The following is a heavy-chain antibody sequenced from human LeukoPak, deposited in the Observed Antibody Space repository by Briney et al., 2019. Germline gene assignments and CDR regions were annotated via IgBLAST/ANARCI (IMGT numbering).Heavy chain of an antibody. J-gene: IGHJ3*02. CDR3: ARDLRLWFGELYLGGAFDI. D-gene: IGHD3-10*01. CDR2: ISYDGSNK. CDR1: GFTFSSYG. V-gene: IGHV3-30*03. Sequence: GGSLRLSCAASGFTFSSYGMHWVRQAPGKGLEWVAVISYDGSNKYYADSVKGRFTISRDNSKNTLYLQMNCLRAEDTAVYYCARDLRLWFGELYLGGAFDIWGQGTMVTVSS.